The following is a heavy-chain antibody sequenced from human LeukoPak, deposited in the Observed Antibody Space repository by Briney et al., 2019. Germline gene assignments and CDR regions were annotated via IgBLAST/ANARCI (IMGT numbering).Heavy chain of an antibody. V-gene: IGHV4-31*11. J-gene: IGHJ4*02. CDR2: IHYSGTT. CDR1: GGSIRGGPYH. Sequence: PSQTLSFTCAVSGGSIRGGPYHWSWIRQHPGKGLEWIGYIHYSGTTYYNPSLKSRVTISVDTSNNQFSLKLSSVSAADTAVYYCARADCSTTCYYFDDWGRGTLVTVSS. D-gene: IGHD2-2*01. CDR3: ARADCSTTCYYFDD.